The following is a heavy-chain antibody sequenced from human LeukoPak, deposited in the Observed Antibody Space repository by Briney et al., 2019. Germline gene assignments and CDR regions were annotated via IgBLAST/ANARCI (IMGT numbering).Heavy chain of an antibody. J-gene: IGHJ1*01. D-gene: IGHD1-26*01. Sequence: GGSLRLSCAASGFTFSSYAMHWVRQAPGKGLEYVSAISSNGGSTYYANSVKGRFTNSRDNSKNTLYLQMGSLRAEDMAVYYCARDSYSGSYYGYFQHWGQGTLVTVSS. CDR2: ISSNGGST. CDR1: GFTFSSYA. V-gene: IGHV3-64*01. CDR3: ARDSYSGSYYGYFQH.